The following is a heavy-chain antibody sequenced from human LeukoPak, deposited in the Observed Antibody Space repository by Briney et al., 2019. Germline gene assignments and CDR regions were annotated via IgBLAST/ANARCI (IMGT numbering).Heavy chain of an antibody. CDR2: ISVRSNYI. V-gene: IGHV3-21*01. J-gene: IGHJ4*02. Sequence: TGGSPRLSCAASGYTFSSYSINWVRQAPGKGLEWVSSISVRSNYIYYADSVRGRFRISRDDARDSLYLQMNSLRAEDTAVYYCVRLRRNSDTSGFYYYYDFWGQGTLVTVSS. CDR3: VRLRRNSDTSGFYYYYDF. CDR1: GYTFSSYS. D-gene: IGHD3-22*01.